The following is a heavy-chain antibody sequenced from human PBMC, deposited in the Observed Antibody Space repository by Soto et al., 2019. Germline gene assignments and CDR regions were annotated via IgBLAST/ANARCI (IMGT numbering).Heavy chain of an antibody. D-gene: IGHD6-13*01. CDR3: ARANLAAAGTHYY. J-gene: IGHJ4*02. Sequence: QVQLQESGPGLVKPSETLSLTCTVSGGSVSSDNYYWSWIRQPPGKGLEWIGYVYYSGIPNYNPSLKQRVTIPVDTYNNQFSLKLSSVTAADTAVYYCARANLAAAGTHYYWGQGTLVTVSS. CDR1: GGSVSSDNYY. CDR2: VYYSGIP. V-gene: IGHV4-61*01.